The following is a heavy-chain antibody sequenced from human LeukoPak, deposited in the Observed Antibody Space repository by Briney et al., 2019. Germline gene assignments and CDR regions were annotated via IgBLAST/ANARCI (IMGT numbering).Heavy chain of an antibody. CDR3: ASSPDTAMVSYDY. Sequence: SETLSLTCTVSGGSISSSSYYWGWIRQPPGKGLEWIGSIYYSGSTYYNPSLKSRVTISVDTSKNQFSLKLSSVTAADTAVYYCASSPDTAMVSYDYWGQGTLVTVSS. V-gene: IGHV4-39*07. CDR1: GGSISSSSYY. CDR2: IYYSGST. D-gene: IGHD5-18*01. J-gene: IGHJ4*02.